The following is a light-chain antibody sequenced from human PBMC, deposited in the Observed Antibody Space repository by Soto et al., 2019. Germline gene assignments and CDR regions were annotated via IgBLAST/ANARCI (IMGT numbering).Light chain of an antibody. Sequence: EVVLTQSPGTLSLSSGERATLSCRASQSVINSYLAWYQQKPGQAPRLLINGASNRATGIPDRFSGSGSGTDFTLTISRLEPEDFAVYYCQQYGSSGTFGQGTKVDI. CDR1: QSVINSY. CDR3: QQYGSSGT. V-gene: IGKV3-20*01. J-gene: IGKJ1*01. CDR2: GAS.